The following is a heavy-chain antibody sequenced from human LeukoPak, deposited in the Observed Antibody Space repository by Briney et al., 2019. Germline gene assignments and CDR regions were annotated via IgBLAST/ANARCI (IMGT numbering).Heavy chain of an antibody. J-gene: IGHJ4*02. CDR3: ARDRRRQLLPFDY. CDR1: GYTFTSYG. CDR2: ISAYNGNT. D-gene: IGHD2-2*01. V-gene: IGHV1-18*01. Sequence: GASVKVSCKASGYTFTSYGISWVRQAPGQGLEWMGWISAYNGNTNYAQKFQGRVTMTRDTSISTAYMELSRLRSDDTAVYYCARDRRRQLLPFDYWGQGTLVTVSS.